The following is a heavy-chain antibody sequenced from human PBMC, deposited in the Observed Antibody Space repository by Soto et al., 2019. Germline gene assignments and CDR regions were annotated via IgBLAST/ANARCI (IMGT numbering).Heavy chain of an antibody. CDR1: GVSIRSGDYY. Sequence: PSETLSLTCTVSGVSIRSGDYYWSWIRQPPGKGLEWIGYIYYSGSTYYNPSLKSRVTISVDTSKNQFSLKLSSVTAADTAVYYCARGSGVTTNWFDPWGQGTMVTVSS. CDR3: ARGSGVTTNWFDP. CDR2: IYYSGST. D-gene: IGHD4-17*01. V-gene: IGHV4-30-4*01. J-gene: IGHJ5*01.